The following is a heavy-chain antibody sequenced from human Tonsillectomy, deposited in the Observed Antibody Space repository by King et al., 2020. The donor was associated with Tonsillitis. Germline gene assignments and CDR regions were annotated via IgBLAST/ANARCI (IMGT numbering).Heavy chain of an antibody. J-gene: IGHJ5*02. CDR1: GYTFTGYY. CDR2: INPNSGGT. Sequence: VQLVQSGAEVKKPGASVKVSCKASGYTFTGYYMHWVRQAPGQGLEWMGWINPNSGGTNYAQKFQGRVTMTRDTSISTAYMELSRLRSDDTAVYYCASGRYCSGGSCYNWFDPWGQGTLVTVSS. D-gene: IGHD2-15*01. V-gene: IGHV1-2*02. CDR3: ASGRYCSGGSCYNWFDP.